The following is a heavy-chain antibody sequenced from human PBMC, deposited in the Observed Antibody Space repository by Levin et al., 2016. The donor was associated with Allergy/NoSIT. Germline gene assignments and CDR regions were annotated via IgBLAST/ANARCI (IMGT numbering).Heavy chain of an antibody. D-gene: IGHD4-11*01. CDR1: GFIFSDSF. V-gene: IGHV3-11*04. J-gene: IGHJ4*02. CDR3: ARTTD. CDR2: ISTTSNTI. Sequence: GESLKISCAASGFIFSDSFMSWVRQAPGKGLELISYISTTSNTIHYADSVKGRFTISRDNAKNSVYLQMNSLRADDTAVYYCARTTDWGQGTLVTVPS.